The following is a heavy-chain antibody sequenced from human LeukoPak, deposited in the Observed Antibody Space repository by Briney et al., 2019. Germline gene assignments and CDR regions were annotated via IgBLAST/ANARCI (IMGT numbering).Heavy chain of an antibody. J-gene: IGHJ5*02. Sequence: SETLSLTCTVSGYSISSGYYWGWIRQPPGKGLEWIGEIYHSGSTNYNPSLKSRVTISLDKSKNQFSLKLSSVTAADTAVYYCAREEVQDCSGGSCYWFDPWGQGTLVTVSS. CDR1: GYSISSGYY. CDR3: AREEVQDCSGGSCYWFDP. D-gene: IGHD2-15*01. V-gene: IGHV4-38-2*02. CDR2: IYHSGST.